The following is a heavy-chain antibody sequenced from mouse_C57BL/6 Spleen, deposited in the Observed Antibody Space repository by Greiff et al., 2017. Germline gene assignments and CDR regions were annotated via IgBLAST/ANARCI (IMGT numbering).Heavy chain of an antibody. CDR3: ARNQPSSYVSRDFAD. CDR2: IDPSDSYT. V-gene: IGHV1-69*01. D-gene: IGHD1-1*01. Sequence: QVQLQQPGAELVMPGASVKLSCKASGYTFTSYWMHWVKQRPGQGLEWIGEIDPSDSYTNYNQKFKGKSTLPVDKSSSTAYMQLCSLPSEDSAVYYCARNQPSSYVSRDFADGGQGTTLTVSS. CDR1: GYTFTSYW. J-gene: IGHJ2*01.